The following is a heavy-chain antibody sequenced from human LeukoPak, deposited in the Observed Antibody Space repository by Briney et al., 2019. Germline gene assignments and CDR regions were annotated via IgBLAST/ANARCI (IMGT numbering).Heavy chain of an antibody. CDR2: ISSSYSYI. Sequence: GGSLRLSCAASGFTFSSYSMHWVRQAPGKGLEWVSSISSSYSYIYYADSVKGRFTISRDNAKNSLYLQMNSLRAEDTAVYYCARDRIIYDDYGDNFHSWGQGRKVTVSS. CDR1: GFTFSSYS. J-gene: IGHJ3*02. CDR3: ARDRIIYDDYGDNFHS. V-gene: IGHV3-21*06. D-gene: IGHD4-17*01.